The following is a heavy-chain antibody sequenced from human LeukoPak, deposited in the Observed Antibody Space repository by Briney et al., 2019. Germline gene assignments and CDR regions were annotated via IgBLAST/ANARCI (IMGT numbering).Heavy chain of an antibody. CDR2: IVGSGDNT. D-gene: IGHD1-26*01. CDR1: GFTFSNYA. J-gene: IGHJ4*02. V-gene: IGHV3-23*01. CDR3: AKLWRGSHPRYFDH. Sequence: GGSLRLSCAASGFTFSNYAMSWVRQAPGKGLEWVSAIVGSGDNTYYADSVKGRFTISRDNFKNTVYLQMNSLRAEDTAVYYCAKLWRGSHPRYFDHWGQGTLVTVSS.